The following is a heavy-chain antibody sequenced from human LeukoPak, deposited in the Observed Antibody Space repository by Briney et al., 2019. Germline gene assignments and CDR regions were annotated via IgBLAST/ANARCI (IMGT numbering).Heavy chain of an antibody. V-gene: IGHV4-61*02. D-gene: IGHD1-7*01. J-gene: IGHJ6*03. CDR3: ARDGTTYHYMDV. CDR1: GGSISSGGYY. Sequence: PSQTLSLTCTVSGGSISSGGYYWSWIRQPAGEGLEWIGRIYTSGSTDYNPSLKSRVTISVDTSKNQFSLRLTSVTAADTAVYYCARDGTTYHYMDVWGKGTTVTVSS. CDR2: IYTSGST.